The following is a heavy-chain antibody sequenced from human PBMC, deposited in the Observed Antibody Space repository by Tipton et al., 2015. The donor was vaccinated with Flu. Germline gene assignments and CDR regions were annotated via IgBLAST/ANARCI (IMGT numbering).Heavy chain of an antibody. D-gene: IGHD3-22*01. V-gene: IGHV4-61*02. Sequence: TLSLTCTVSGDSITSGNYYWTWIRQSAGKGLEWIGRVSGSGSTRYNPSLKGRATISLDMSRNQFSLKLISVTAADTAVYYCTRGTIYYDSRGFEYYRFGPWGQGSLVSVSS. CDR2: VSGSGST. CDR1: GDSITSGNYY. J-gene: IGHJ5*02. CDR3: TRGTIYYDSRGFEYYRFGP.